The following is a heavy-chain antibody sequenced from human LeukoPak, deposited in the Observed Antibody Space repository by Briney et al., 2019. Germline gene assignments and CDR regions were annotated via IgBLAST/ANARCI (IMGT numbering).Heavy chain of an antibody. CDR3: ARDRGRTYYYDSSGHSDAFDI. V-gene: IGHV3-21*01. J-gene: IGHJ3*02. Sequence: PGGSLRLSCAASGFTFSSYSMTWVRQAPGKGLEWVSSISSSSSYIYYADSVKGRFTISRDNAKNSLYLQMNSLRAEDTAVYYCARDRGRTYYYDSSGHSDAFDIWGQGTMVTVSS. D-gene: IGHD3-22*01. CDR2: ISSSSSYI. CDR1: GFTFSSYS.